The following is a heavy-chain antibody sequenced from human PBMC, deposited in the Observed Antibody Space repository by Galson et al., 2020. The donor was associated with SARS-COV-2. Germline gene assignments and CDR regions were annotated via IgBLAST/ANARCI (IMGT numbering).Heavy chain of an antibody. Sequence: GGSLRLSCAASGFTFSSYLMSWVRQAPGKGLEWVANIKQDGSEKYYVDSVKGRFTISRDNAKNSLYLQMNSLRAEDTAVYYCARETMVRGVIIAHYYYDCMDVWGQGTTVTVSS. V-gene: IGHV3-7*01. D-gene: IGHD3-10*01. J-gene: IGHJ6*02. CDR1: GFTFSSYL. CDR2: IKQDGSEK. CDR3: ARETMVRGVIIAHYYYDCMDV.